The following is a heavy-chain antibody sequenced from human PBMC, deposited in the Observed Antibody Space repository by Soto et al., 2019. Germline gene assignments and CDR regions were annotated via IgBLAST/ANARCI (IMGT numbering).Heavy chain of an antibody. CDR1: GFTFDDYA. CDR2: ISWNSGSI. Sequence: GGSLRLSCAASGFTFDDYAMHWVRQAPGKGLEWVSGISWNSGSIGYADSVKGRFTISRDNAKNSLYLQMNSLRAEDTALYYCARSPAAGPLDDWGQGTLVTVSS. CDR3: ARSPAAGPLDD. V-gene: IGHV3-9*01. D-gene: IGHD6-13*01. J-gene: IGHJ4*02.